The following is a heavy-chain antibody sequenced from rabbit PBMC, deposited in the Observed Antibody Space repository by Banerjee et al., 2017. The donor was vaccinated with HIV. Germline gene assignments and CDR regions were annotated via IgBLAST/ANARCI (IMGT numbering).Heavy chain of an antibody. J-gene: IGHJ4*01. Sequence: QEQLEESGGDLVRPEGSLTLTCTASGFSFSNYNINWVRQAPGKGLEWIAWIGGSSGSIYYATWAKGRFTISITSSTTVTLQMTSLTAADTATYFCARARGGSSSYYIYNLWGQGTLVTVS. CDR1: GFSFSNYN. V-gene: IGHV1S45*01. CDR3: ARARGGSSSYYIYNL. D-gene: IGHD1-1*01. CDR2: IGGSSGSI.